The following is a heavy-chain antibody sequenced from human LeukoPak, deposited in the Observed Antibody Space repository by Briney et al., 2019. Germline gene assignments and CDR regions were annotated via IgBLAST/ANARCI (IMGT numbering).Heavy chain of an antibody. CDR2: VSYSAYT. J-gene: IGHJ3*01. CDR1: GDSISSHF. D-gene: IGHD3-16*01. V-gene: IGHV4-59*11. CDR3: ARGGASSLPFNV. Sequence: SETLSLTCTVSGDSISSHFWSWIRQPPGKGLDWIAYVSYSAYTNYNPSLISRVAKSIDTSNNHFSLKLSSVTAADTAVYYCARGGASSLPFNVWGQGTLVTVSS.